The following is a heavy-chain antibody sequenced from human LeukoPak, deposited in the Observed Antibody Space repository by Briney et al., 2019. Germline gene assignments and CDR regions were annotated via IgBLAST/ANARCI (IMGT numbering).Heavy chain of an antibody. J-gene: IGHJ4*02. Sequence: SSETLSLTCTVSGVSISSYYWSWIRQPPGKGLEWIGYIYHTGNSDYNPSLKSRATISLDTSKNQFSLKLTSVTAADTAVYFCARHPFSSPFDYWGQGTLVTVSS. V-gene: IGHV4-59*08. CDR3: ARHPFSSPFDY. CDR2: IYHTGNS. CDR1: GVSISSYY. D-gene: IGHD2/OR15-2a*01.